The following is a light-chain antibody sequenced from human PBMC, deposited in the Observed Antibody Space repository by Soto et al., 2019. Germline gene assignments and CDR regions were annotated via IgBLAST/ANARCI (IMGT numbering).Light chain of an antibody. CDR3: QQYNSYSGT. CDR1: QSISSW. J-gene: IGKJ1*01. Sequence: DIQMTQSPSTLATSVGDRVTLTSRASQSISSWLAWYQQKPGKAPKLLIYDASSLESGVPSRFSGSGSGTEFTLNTSSLQPDDCATYYCQQYNSYSGTCGQGTKV. CDR2: DAS. V-gene: IGKV1-5*01.